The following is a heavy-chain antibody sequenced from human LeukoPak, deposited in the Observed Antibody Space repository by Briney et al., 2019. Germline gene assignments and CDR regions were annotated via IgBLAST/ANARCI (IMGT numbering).Heavy chain of an antibody. CDR3: ARDRAAGTFALDY. CDR2: ISSSSSSYI. J-gene: IGHJ4*02. CDR1: GFTFSSYS. Sequence: GGSLRLSCAASGFTFSSYSMNWVRQAPGKGLEWVSSISSSSSSYIYYADSVKGRFTISRDNAKNSLYLQMNSLRAEDTAVYYCARDRAAGTFALDYWGQGTLVTVSS. V-gene: IGHV3-21*01. D-gene: IGHD6-13*01.